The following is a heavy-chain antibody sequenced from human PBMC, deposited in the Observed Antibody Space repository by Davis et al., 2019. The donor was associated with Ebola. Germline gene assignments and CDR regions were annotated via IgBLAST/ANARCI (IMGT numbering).Heavy chain of an antibody. V-gene: IGHV3-30-3*01. Sequence: GESLKISCAASGFTFSSYAMHWVRQAPGKGLEWVAVISYDGSNKYYADSVKGRFTISRDNSKNTLYLQMNSLRAEDTAVYYCARRYSGSYYNAFDIWGQGTMVTVSS. D-gene: IGHD1-26*01. CDR2: ISYDGSNK. J-gene: IGHJ3*02. CDR1: GFTFSSYA. CDR3: ARRYSGSYYNAFDI.